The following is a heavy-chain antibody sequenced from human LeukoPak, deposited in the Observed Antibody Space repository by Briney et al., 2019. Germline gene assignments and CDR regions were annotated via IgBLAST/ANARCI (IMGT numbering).Heavy chain of an antibody. CDR3: ATKLDSSGYYSDWYFDL. J-gene: IGHJ2*01. Sequence: ASVKVSCKFSGYTLTELSMHWVRQAPGKGLEWMGGFDPEDGETIYAQKFQGRVTMTEDTSTDTAYMELSSMRSEDTAVYYCATKLDSSGYYSDWYFDLWGRGTLVTVSS. CDR2: FDPEDGET. D-gene: IGHD3-22*01. V-gene: IGHV1-24*01. CDR1: GYTLTELS.